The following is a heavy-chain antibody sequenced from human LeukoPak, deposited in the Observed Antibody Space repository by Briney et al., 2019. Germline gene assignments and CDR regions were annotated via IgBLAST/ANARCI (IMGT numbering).Heavy chain of an antibody. V-gene: IGHV3-23*01. CDR2: ISGSGGST. CDR1: GFTFSSYA. D-gene: IGHD6-13*01. Sequence: QPGGSLRLSCAVSGFTFSSYAMSWVRQAPGKGLVWVSAISGSGGSTYYADSVKGRFTISRDNSKNTLYLQMNSLRAEDTAVYYCAKGWSQSYSSRYFDYWGQGTLVTVSS. J-gene: IGHJ4*02. CDR3: AKGWSQSYSSRYFDY.